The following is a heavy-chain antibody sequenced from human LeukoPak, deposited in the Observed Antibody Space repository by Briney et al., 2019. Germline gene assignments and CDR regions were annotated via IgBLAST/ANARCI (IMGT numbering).Heavy chain of an antibody. CDR2: IKSKTDGGTT. D-gene: IGHD6-19*01. J-gene: IGHJ4*02. CDR1: GFTFSNAW. V-gene: IGHV3-15*01. Sequence: GGSLRLSCAASGFTFSNAWMSWVRQAPGKGLEWVGRIKSKTDGGTTDYAAPVKGRFTISRDDSKNTLYLQMNSLKTEDTAAYYCTTELGIAVAGTIGWGQGTLVTVSS. CDR3: TTELGIAVAGTIG.